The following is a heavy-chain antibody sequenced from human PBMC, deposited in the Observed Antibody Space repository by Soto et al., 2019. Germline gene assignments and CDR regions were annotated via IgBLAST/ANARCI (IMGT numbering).Heavy chain of an antibody. CDR1: GGSVSSGSYY. Sequence: TLSLTCTVSGGSVSSGSYYWSWIRRPPGKGLEWIGYIYHSGSTYYNPSLKSRVTISVDRSKNQFSLKLSSVTAADTAVYYCAKDKTAMEGYNWFDPWGQGTLVTVSS. CDR2: IYHSGST. D-gene: IGHD5-18*01. V-gene: IGHV4-30-2*01. CDR3: AKDKTAMEGYNWFDP. J-gene: IGHJ5*02.